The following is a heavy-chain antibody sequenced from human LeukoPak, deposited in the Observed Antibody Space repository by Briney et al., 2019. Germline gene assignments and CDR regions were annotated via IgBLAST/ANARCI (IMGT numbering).Heavy chain of an antibody. CDR1: GFTFSSYW. D-gene: IGHD7-27*01. CDR3: AKGGLGTKLAGAFDI. CDR2: INSDGSST. V-gene: IGHV3-74*01. J-gene: IGHJ3*02. Sequence: GGSLRLSCAASGFTFSSYWMHWVRQAPGKGLVWVSRINSDGSSTSYADSVKGRFTISRDNAKNTLYLQMNSLRAEDTAVYYCAKGGLGTKLAGAFDIWGQGTVVTVSS.